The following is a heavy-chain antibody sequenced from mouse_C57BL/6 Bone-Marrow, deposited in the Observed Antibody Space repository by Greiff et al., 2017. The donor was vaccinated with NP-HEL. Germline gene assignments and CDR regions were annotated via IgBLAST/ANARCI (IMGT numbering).Heavy chain of an antibody. Sequence: QVQLKQSGPELVKPGASVKLSCKASGYTFTSYDINWVKQRPGQGLEWIGWIYPRDGSTKYNEKFKGKATLTVDTSSSTAYMELHSLTSEDSAVYFCAREVTTVVAYYFDYWGQGTTLTVSS. D-gene: IGHD1-1*01. V-gene: IGHV1-85*01. J-gene: IGHJ2*01. CDR2: IYPRDGST. CDR1: GYTFTSYD. CDR3: AREVTTVVAYYFDY.